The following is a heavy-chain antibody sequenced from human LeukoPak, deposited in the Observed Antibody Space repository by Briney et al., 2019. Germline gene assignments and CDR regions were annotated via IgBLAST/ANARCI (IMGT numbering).Heavy chain of an antibody. Sequence: SETLSLTCAVYGGSFSSYYWSWIRQPPGKGLEWIGEINHSGSTNYNPSLKSRVTISVDTSKNQFSLNLTSVTAADTAVYYCARHSSSWYSLDYWGQGTLVTVSS. CDR2: INHSGST. J-gene: IGHJ4*02. D-gene: IGHD6-13*01. V-gene: IGHV4-34*01. CDR3: ARHSSSWYSLDY. CDR1: GGSFSSYY.